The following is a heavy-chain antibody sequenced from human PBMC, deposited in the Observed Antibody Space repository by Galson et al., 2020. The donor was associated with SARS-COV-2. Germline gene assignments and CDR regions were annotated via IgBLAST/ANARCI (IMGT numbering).Heavy chain of an antibody. CDR3: ARDGPWSSGWYFIQNWFDP. CDR1: GFTFSSYS. J-gene: IGHJ5*02. V-gene: IGHV3-21*01. CDR2: ISSSSSYI. D-gene: IGHD6-19*01. Sequence: KIGESLKISCAASGFTFSSYSMNWVRQAPGKGLEWVSSISSSSSYIYYADSVKGRFTISRDNAKNSLYLQMNSLRAEDTAVYYCARDGPWSSGWYFIQNWFDPWGQGTLVTVSS.